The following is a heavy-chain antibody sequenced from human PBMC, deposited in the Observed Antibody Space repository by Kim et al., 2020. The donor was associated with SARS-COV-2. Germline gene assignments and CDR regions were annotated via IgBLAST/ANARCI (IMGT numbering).Heavy chain of an antibody. Sequence: TPALKRRVTISVDTSKNQFSLKLSSVTAADTAVYYCARLGSSWYLHAFDIWGQGTMVTVSS. D-gene: IGHD6-13*01. V-gene: IGHV4-39*01. J-gene: IGHJ3*02. CDR3: ARLGSSWYLHAFDI.